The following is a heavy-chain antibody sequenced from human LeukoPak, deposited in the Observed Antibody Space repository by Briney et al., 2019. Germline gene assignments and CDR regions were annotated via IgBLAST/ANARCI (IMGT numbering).Heavy chain of an antibody. V-gene: IGHV3-30-3*01. CDR3: ARDRDLGAAAYYFDY. CDR1: GFTFSSYA. J-gene: IGHJ4*02. Sequence: GPLRLSCAVSGFTFSSYAMHWVRQAPGKGLEWVAVISYNGNDKYNADSVKGRFTISRDNSKNTLYLQMNSLRAEDTAVYYCARDRDLGAAAYYFDYWGQGTLVTVSS. CDR2: ISYNGNDK. D-gene: IGHD6-13*01.